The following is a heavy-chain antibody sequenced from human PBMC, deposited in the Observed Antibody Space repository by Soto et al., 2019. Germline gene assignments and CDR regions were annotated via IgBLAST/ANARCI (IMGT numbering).Heavy chain of an antibody. CDR1: GFTFSSYA. J-gene: IGHJ4*02. V-gene: IGHV3-30-3*01. Sequence: GGSLRLSCAASGFTFSSYAMHWVRQAPGKGLEWVAVISYDGSNKYYADSVKGRFTISRDNSKNTLYLQMNSLRAEDTAVYYCARDSSGWYSGLDYWGQGTLVTVSS. CDR3: ARDSSGWYSGLDY. D-gene: IGHD6-19*01. CDR2: ISYDGSNK.